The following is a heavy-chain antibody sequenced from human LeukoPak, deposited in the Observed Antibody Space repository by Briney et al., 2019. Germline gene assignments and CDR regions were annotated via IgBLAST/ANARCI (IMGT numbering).Heavy chain of an antibody. V-gene: IGHV1-24*01. J-gene: IGHJ5*01. D-gene: IGHD1-26*01. CDR2: FDPGDDET. Sequence: ASVKVSRKVSGYSLSELSTHWVRQAPGQGLEWVGGFDPGDDETIYAQKFQGRVTMTEDTSTDTAYLELSSLRSEDTVVYFCATEKDLVLVSWGQGTPVTVSS. CDR1: GYSLSELS. CDR3: ATEKDLVLVS.